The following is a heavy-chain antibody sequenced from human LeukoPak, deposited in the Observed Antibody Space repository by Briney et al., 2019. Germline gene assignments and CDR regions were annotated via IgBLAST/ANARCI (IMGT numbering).Heavy chain of an antibody. D-gene: IGHD1-7*01. CDR2: IYYSGST. J-gene: IGHJ5*02. CDR3: ARDHFSDWNYWFDR. CDR1: GGSISSSSYY. V-gene: IGHV4-39*07. Sequence: PSETLSLTCTVSGGSISSSSYYWGWIRQPPGKGLEWIGSIYYSGSTYYNPSLKSRVTISVDTSKNQFSLKLSSVTAADTAVYYCARDHFSDWNYWFDRWGQGTLVTVSS.